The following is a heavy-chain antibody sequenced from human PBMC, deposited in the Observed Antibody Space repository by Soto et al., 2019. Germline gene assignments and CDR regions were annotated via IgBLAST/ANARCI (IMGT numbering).Heavy chain of an antibody. J-gene: IGHJ4*02. V-gene: IGHV3-23*01. CDR2: ISDRPTGHT. CDR1: GFTFSHYT. CDR3: TTRMTAHFDY. Sequence: GSLILSCVASGFTFSHYTLNWVRRAPGKGLEWVSTISDRPTGHTHYAESVRGRFTISRDDSRDTVFLQMDSLRAEDTAVYYCTTRMTAHFDYWGQGVLVTVSS. D-gene: IGHD2-21*02.